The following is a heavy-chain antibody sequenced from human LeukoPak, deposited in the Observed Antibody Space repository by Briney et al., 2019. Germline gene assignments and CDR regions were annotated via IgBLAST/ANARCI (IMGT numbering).Heavy chain of an antibody. Sequence: ASVKVSCKASGGTFSSYAISWVRQAPGQGLEWMGWVNPNSGNTGYAQKFQGRVTMTRNTSISTAYMELSSLRSEDTAVYYCARGQINDFWSGYSPGNNWFDPWGQGTLVTVSS. CDR2: VNPNSGNT. D-gene: IGHD3-3*01. CDR1: GGTFSSYA. V-gene: IGHV1-8*02. CDR3: ARGQINDFWSGYSPGNNWFDP. J-gene: IGHJ5*02.